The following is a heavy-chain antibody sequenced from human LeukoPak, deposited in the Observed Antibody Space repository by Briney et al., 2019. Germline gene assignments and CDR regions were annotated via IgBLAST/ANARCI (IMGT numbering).Heavy chain of an antibody. V-gene: IGHV3-23*01. CDR2: ISGSGGST. J-gene: IGHJ4*02. Sequence: GGSLRLSCAASGFTFSSYAMSWAREARGKGLEWVSAISGSGGSTYHAHSVKGRFTIPRDNSKNTVYLKINSQRAGDTAVYQFAKDGPQWLVSYWGQGTLVTVSS. CDR1: GFTFSSYA. CDR3: AKDGPQWLVSY. D-gene: IGHD6-19*01.